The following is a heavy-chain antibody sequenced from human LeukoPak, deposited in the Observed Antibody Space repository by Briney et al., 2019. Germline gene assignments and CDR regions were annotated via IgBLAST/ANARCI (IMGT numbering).Heavy chain of an antibody. CDR3: AKDQWLGIDY. D-gene: IGHD6-19*01. V-gene: IGHV3-30*18. J-gene: IGHJ4*02. CDR1: GFTFSSYG. Sequence: PGGSLRLSCAASGFTFSSYGMHWVRQAPGKGLEWVAVISYDGSNKYYADSAKGRFTISRDNSKNTLYMQMNSPRAEDTAVYCCAKDQWLGIDYWGQGTLVTVSS. CDR2: ISYDGSNK.